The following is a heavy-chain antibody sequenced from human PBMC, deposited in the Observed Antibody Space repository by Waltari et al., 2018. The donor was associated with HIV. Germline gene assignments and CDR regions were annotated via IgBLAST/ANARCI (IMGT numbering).Heavy chain of an antibody. D-gene: IGHD3-10*01. CDR1: RSIIEDFD. Sequence: QLVVSGGGLVQPGRSLRLSCAASRSIIEDFDLHWVRQAPGKGMEWVSMISSNGRTIVDADSVKGRVTICRDTARDILYLQMNSLRAEDTALYFCASGDEYYGGDGGAFDIWGQGTMVTGSS. J-gene: IGHJ3*02. CDR2: ISSNGRTI. CDR3: ASGDEYYGGDGGAFDI. V-gene: IGHV3-9*01.